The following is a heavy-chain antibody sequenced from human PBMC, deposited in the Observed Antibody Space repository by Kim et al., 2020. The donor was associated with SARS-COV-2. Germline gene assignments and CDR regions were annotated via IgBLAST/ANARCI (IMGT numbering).Heavy chain of an antibody. D-gene: IGHD2-2*01. CDR3: ARWTSTSYY. Sequence: GGSLRLSCAASGFSLGDYWMNWVRQAPGKGLEWVANIKQDGTDKHYVDSVKGRFTISRDTAKNSLYLQMNSLRAEDTAVYYCARWTSTSYYWGQGTLVTVSS. CDR2: IKQDGTDK. V-gene: IGHV3-7*01. CDR1: GFSLGDYW. J-gene: IGHJ4*02.